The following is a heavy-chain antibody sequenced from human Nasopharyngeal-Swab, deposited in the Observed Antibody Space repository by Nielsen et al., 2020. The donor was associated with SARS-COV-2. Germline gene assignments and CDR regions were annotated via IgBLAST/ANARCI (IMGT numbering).Heavy chain of an antibody. V-gene: IGHV3-21*01. CDR3: ARDGGLTGFNF. D-gene: IGHD3-9*01. J-gene: IGHJ4*02. CDR1: GFPFSNYI. CDR2: ITSIGGYI. Sequence: GESLKISCAASGFPFSNYIMTWVRQAPGKGLEWVSSITSIGGYIHYADSVKGHFTISRDDAKNSLYLQMNRLRVEDTAVYYCARDGGLTGFNFWGQGTLVTVSS.